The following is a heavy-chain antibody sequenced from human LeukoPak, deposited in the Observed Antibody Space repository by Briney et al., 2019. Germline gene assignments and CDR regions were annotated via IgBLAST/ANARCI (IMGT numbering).Heavy chain of an antibody. CDR2: ISSSSSYI. Sequence: GGSLRLSCAASGFTLSSYSMNWVRQAPGKGLEWVSSISSSSSYIYYADSVKGRFTISRDSAKNSLYLQMNSLRAEDTAVYYCARVGHGGDYLAIDYWGQGTLVTVSS. V-gene: IGHV3-21*01. CDR3: ARVGHGGDYLAIDY. J-gene: IGHJ4*02. D-gene: IGHD4-17*01. CDR1: GFTLSSYS.